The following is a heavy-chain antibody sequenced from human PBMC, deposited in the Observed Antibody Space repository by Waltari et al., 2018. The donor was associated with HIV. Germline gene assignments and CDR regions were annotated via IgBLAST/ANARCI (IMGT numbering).Heavy chain of an antibody. CDR1: GFTFNNFA. CDR2: ISDSAGKT. D-gene: IGHD1-1*01. Sequence: EVQLVESGGGLVQPGGSLRLSCAASGFTFNNFAMSWVRQAPGKGLEWVSAISDSAGKTYYAGSVKGRFTISRDNSNNTLYLQMNSLRAEDTAVYYCAIVAAGSYWGQGTLVTVSS. CDR3: AIVAAGSY. V-gene: IGHV3-23*04. J-gene: IGHJ4*02.